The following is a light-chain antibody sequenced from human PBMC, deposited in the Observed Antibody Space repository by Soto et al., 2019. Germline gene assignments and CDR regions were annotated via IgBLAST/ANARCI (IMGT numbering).Light chain of an antibody. J-gene: IGKJ2*01. V-gene: IGKV3-20*01. Sequence: EIVLTQSPGTLSLSPGERATLSCRASQSVGSNFLAWYQQKPGQAPRLLIYDASRRATGIPDRFSGSGSGTDFTLTISRLEPEDFAMYSCQQYGSSPYTFGQGTKLEIK. CDR3: QQYGSSPYT. CDR1: QSVGSNF. CDR2: DAS.